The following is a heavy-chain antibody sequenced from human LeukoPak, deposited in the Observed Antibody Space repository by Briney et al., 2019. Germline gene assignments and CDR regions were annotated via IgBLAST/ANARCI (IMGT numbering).Heavy chain of an antibody. Sequence: PGGSLRLSCAASGFTFSSYGMHWVRQARGKGLEWVAVIWYDGSNKYYADSVKGRFTISRDNSKNTLYLQMNSLRAEDTAVYYCAKVGTGTKNYWGQGTLVTVSS. CDR1: GFTFSSYG. CDR2: IWYDGSNK. D-gene: IGHD1-7*01. V-gene: IGHV3-33*06. CDR3: AKVGTGTKNY. J-gene: IGHJ4*02.